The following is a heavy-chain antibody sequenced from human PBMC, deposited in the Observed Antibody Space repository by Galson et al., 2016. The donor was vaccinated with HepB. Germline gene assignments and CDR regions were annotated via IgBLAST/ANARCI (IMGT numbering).Heavy chain of an antibody. CDR2: ITETGSFA. CDR3: GRDYPTMADRYPYHVDV. J-gene: IGHJ6*04. CDR1: GFTLSSSA. V-gene: IGHV3-23*01. D-gene: IGHD5-12*01. Sequence: LRLSCAASGFTLSSSAMTWVRQAPGRGLEWVSAITETGSFAYYADSVRGRFTLSRDTSKNTVYLQMNYLRADDTALYYRGRDYPTMADRYPYHVDVWGKGTAVTVSS.